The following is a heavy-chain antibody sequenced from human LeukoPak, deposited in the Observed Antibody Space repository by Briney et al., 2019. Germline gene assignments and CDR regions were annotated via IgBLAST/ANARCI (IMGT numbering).Heavy chain of an antibody. D-gene: IGHD2-15*01. CDR2: ISGSGGST. Sequence: PGGSLRLSCAASGFTFSSYAMSWVRQAPGKGLEWVSAISGSGGSTYYADSVKGRVTISRDNCKNTLYVQMNRLRAGETAVYYCAKPRGYCSGGSCYSAEYFQHWGQGTLVTVSS. J-gene: IGHJ1*01. CDR3: AKPRGYCSGGSCYSAEYFQH. V-gene: IGHV3-23*01. CDR1: GFTFSSYA.